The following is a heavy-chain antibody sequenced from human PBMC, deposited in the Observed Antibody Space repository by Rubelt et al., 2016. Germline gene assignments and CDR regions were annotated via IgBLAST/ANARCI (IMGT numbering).Heavy chain of an antibody. CDR1: GFTFSDYY. Sequence: QVVENGGGLVKPGGSLKLSCVVSGFTFSDYYMSWIRQAPGKGPEWVSYINTGSTSIQYADSVKGRFTISRDNAKNSLYMQMNSLRAEDTAVYYCARVMGGSAVLFDYWGQGTLVTVSS. CDR3: ARVMGGSAVLFDY. CDR2: INTGSTSI. V-gene: IGHV3-11*04. J-gene: IGHJ4*02. D-gene: IGHD3-10*01.